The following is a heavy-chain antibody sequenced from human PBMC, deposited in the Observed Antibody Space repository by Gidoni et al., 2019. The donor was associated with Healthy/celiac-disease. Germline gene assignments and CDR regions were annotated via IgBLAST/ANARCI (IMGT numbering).Heavy chain of an antibody. J-gene: IGHJ6*03. D-gene: IGHD3-10*01. V-gene: IGHV1-69*06. CDR1: GGSFSSYA. CDR3: ARDGSGSYGYYYMDV. CDR2: IIPIFGTA. Sequence: QVQLVQSGAEVKKPGSSVKVSCKASGGSFSSYATSWVRQAPGQGLEWMGGIIPIFGTANYAQKFQGRVTITANKSTRTAYMEMSSLRSEDTAVYYCARDGSGSYGYYYMDVWGKGTTVTVSS.